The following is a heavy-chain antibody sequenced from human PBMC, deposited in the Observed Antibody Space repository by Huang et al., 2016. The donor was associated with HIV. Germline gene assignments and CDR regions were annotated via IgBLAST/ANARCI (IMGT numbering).Heavy chain of an antibody. D-gene: IGHD2-15*01. CDR3: ATLPPVNYGRSGGRVRDY. J-gene: IGHJ4*02. CDR1: GYTFSNYD. V-gene: IGHV1-8*01. CDR2: MNPNSGNT. Sequence: QVQLVQSGAEVKKPGASVKVSCKASGYTFSNYDINWVRQAPGQGLEWMGWMNPNSGNTGYARKFQGRVTMTRSSSISTAYMGLSRLRFEDTAVYYCATLPPVNYGRSGGRVRDYWGQGSLVTVSS.